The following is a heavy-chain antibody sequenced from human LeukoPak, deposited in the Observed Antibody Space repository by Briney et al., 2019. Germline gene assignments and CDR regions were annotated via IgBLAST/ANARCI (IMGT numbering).Heavy chain of an antibody. CDR3: AKSLGYSRSWFDN. J-gene: IGHJ4*02. CDR1: GLTFSSFA. D-gene: IGHD6-13*01. CDR2: ISGNGGGT. Sequence: GGSLRLSYAASGLTFSSFAMSWVRQAPGKGLEWVSGISGNGGGTYYADSVKGRFTISRDNPKNTLYLKMNSLRVGDTAVYYCAKSLGYSRSWFDNWGQGTLVTVSS. V-gene: IGHV3-23*01.